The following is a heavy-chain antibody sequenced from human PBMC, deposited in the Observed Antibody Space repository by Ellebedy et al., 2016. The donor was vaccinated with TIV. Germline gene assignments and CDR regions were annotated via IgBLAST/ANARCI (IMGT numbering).Heavy chain of an antibody. Sequence: GESLKISXAASGFTFSNAWMSWVRQAPGKGLEWVGRIKSKTDGGTTDYAAPVKGRFTISRDDSKNALYLQMNSLKTEDTAVYYCTTDLTIFGVVWGQGALVTVSS. CDR3: TTDLTIFGVV. CDR2: IKSKTDGGTT. J-gene: IGHJ4*02. CDR1: GFTFSNAW. D-gene: IGHD3-3*01. V-gene: IGHV3-15*01.